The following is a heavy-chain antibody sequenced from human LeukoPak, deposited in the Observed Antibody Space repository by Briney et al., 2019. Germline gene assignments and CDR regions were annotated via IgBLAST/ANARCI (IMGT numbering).Heavy chain of an antibody. CDR1: GGSISSSSYY. J-gene: IGHJ6*02. V-gene: IGHV4-30-4*08. D-gene: IGHD3-22*01. CDR3: ARVEDSSGYYGSTRRGDYYYGMDV. Sequence: PSETLSLTCTVSGGSISSSSYYWGWIRQPPGKGLEWIGYIYYSGSTYYNPSLKSRVTISVDTSKNQFSLKLSSVTAADTAVYYCARVEDSSGYYGSTRRGDYYYGMDVWGQGTTVTVSS. CDR2: IYYSGST.